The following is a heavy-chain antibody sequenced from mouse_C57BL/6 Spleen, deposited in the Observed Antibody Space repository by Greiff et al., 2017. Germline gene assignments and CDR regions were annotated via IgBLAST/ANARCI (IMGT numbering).Heavy chain of an antibody. CDR2: IYPRAGST. D-gene: IGHD4-1*01. V-gene: IGHV1-85*01. CDR3: ARSLTGTGFDY. J-gene: IGHJ2*01. CDR1: GYTFTSYD. Sequence: VQLQQSGPELVKPGASVKLSCTASGYTFTSYDINWVKQTPGQGLEWIGWIYPRAGSTKYNEKSKGKATLTVDRYSCTAYMELHSLTSEDSAVYFCARSLTGTGFDYWGQGTTLTVSS.